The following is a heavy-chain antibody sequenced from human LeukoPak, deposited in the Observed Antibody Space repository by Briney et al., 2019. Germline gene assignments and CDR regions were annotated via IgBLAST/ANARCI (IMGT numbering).Heavy chain of an antibody. J-gene: IGHJ4*02. CDR3: ARYSSSGFDY. D-gene: IGHD6-6*01. Sequence: PSETLSLTCTVSGGSISSYYWSWIRQPPGKGLEWIGYIYYSGSTYYNPSLKSRVTISVDTSKNQFSLKLSSVTAADTAVYYCARYSSSGFDYWGQGTLVTVSS. V-gene: IGHV4-30-4*08. CDR1: GGSISSYY. CDR2: IYYSGST.